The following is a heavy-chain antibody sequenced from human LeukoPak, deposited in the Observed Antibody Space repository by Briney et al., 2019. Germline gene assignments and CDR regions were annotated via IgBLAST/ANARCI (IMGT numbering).Heavy chain of an antibody. CDR2: IYYSGST. D-gene: IGHD6-19*01. Sequence: KPSETLSLTCTVSGGSVSSGSYYWSWIRQPPGKGLEWIGYIYYSGSTNYNPSLKSRVTISVDTSKNQFSLKLSSVTAADTAVYYCARDAVAGWDTSAFDIWGQGTMVTVSS. J-gene: IGHJ3*02. CDR1: GGSVSSGSYY. CDR3: ARDAVAGWDTSAFDI. V-gene: IGHV4-61*01.